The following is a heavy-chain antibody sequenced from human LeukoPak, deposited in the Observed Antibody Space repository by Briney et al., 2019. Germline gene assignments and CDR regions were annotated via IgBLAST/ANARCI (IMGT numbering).Heavy chain of an antibody. Sequence: GGSLRLSCAASGFSFSNYEMNWVRQAPGKGLEWVSAISGSGGSTYYADSVKGRFTISRDNSKNTLYLQMNSLRAEDTAVYYCAKSHLQYYGSGNWFDPWGQGTLVTVSS. CDR1: GFSFSNYE. CDR2: ISGSGGST. J-gene: IGHJ5*02. D-gene: IGHD3-10*01. V-gene: IGHV3-23*01. CDR3: AKSHLQYYGSGNWFDP.